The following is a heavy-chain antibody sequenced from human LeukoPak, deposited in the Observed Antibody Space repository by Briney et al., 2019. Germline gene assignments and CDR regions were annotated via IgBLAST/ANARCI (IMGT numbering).Heavy chain of an antibody. J-gene: IGHJ4*02. CDR3: ARDGGSSWFVSPNFDY. CDR2: ISAYNGNT. D-gene: IGHD6-13*01. Sequence: ASVKVSCKASGYTFTSYGISWVRQAPGQGLEWRGWISAYNGNTNYAQKLQGRVTMTTDTSTSTAYMELRSLRSDDTAVYYCARDGGSSWFVSPNFDYWGQGTLVTVSS. V-gene: IGHV1-18*01. CDR1: GYTFTSYG.